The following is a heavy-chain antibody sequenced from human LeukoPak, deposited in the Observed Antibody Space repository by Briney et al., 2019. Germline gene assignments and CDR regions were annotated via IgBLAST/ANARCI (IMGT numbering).Heavy chain of an antibody. CDR1: GFTFSSYG. CDR2: IWYGGSNK. V-gene: IGHV3-30*02. D-gene: IGHD4-17*01. Sequence: GGSLRLSCAASGFTFSSYGMHWVRQAPGKGLEWVAIIWYGGSNKYYADSVKGRFTISRDNSKNTLYLQMNSLRAEDTAVYYCATTEGDYWGQGTLVTVSS. J-gene: IGHJ4*02. CDR3: ATTEGDY.